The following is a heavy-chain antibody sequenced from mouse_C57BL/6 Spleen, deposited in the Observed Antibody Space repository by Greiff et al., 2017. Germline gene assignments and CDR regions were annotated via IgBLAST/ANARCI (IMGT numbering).Heavy chain of an antibody. CDR3: ASSLTAYYFDY. CDR2: ISPNNGGT. CDR1: GYTFTDYY. J-gene: IGHJ2*01. Sequence: EVQLLQSGPELVKPGASVKISCKASGYTFTDYYMNWVQQTPGKSLEWIGNISPNNGGTSYNQKFKGKATLTVDKSSSTAYLELRRLTSEDSAVYYCASSLTAYYFDYWGQGTTLTVSS. V-gene: IGHV1-26*01. D-gene: IGHD1-1*01.